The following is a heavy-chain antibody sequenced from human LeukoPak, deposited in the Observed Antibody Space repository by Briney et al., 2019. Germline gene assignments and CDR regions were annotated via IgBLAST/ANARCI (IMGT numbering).Heavy chain of an antibody. Sequence: SETLSLTCTVSGGSISSYYWSWIRQPPGKGLEWIGYIYYSGSTYYNPSLKGRVTISVDTSKNQFSLKLSSVTAADTAVYYCARAHTYYYDSRTEGYFQHWGQGTLVTVSS. CDR3: ARAHTYYYDSRTEGYFQH. J-gene: IGHJ1*01. D-gene: IGHD3-22*01. CDR1: GGSISSYY. V-gene: IGHV4-59*08. CDR2: IYYSGST.